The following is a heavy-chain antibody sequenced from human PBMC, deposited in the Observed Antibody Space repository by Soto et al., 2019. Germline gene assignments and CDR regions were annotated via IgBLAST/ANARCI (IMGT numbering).Heavy chain of an antibody. D-gene: IGHD3-10*01. Sequence: QVKLQESGPGLVKPSQTLSLTCTVSGGSISSGDVYWSWIRQAPGKGLEWIGYIYRSGSTKYNPSLKSRLTISVDTSKNQFSLDLSSVTAADTAVYYCARRPYFAGSGSLDYFDYWGQGTLVTVSP. CDR1: GGSISSGDVY. CDR2: IYRSGST. CDR3: ARRPYFAGSGSLDYFDY. V-gene: IGHV4-30-4*01. J-gene: IGHJ4*02.